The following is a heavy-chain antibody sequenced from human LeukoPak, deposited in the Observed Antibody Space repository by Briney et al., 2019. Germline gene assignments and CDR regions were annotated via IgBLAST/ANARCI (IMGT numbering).Heavy chain of an antibody. CDR1: GYTFTSYG. CDR2: ISAYNGNT. D-gene: IGHD5-18*01. Sequence: ASVKVSCKASGYTFTSYGISWVRQAPGQGLEWMGWISAYNGNTNYAQKLQGRVTMTTDTSTSTAYMELRSLRSDDTAVYYCARDVIPYSYGSGWFDPWGQGTLVTVSS. J-gene: IGHJ5*02. V-gene: IGHV1-18*01. CDR3: ARDVIPYSYGSGWFDP.